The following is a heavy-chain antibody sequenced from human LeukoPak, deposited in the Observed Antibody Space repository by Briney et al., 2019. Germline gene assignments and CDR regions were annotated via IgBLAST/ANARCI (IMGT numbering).Heavy chain of an antibody. V-gene: IGHV4-34*01. CDR1: GGSFSGYY. Sequence: SETLSLTCAVYGGSFSGYYWSWIRQPPGKGLEWIGEINHSGSTNYNPSLKSRVTISVDTSKNQFSLKLSSVTAADTAVYYCARPTYYYDSSYAYWGRGTLVTVSS. D-gene: IGHD3-22*01. J-gene: IGHJ1*01. CDR3: ARPTYYYDSSYAY. CDR2: INHSGST.